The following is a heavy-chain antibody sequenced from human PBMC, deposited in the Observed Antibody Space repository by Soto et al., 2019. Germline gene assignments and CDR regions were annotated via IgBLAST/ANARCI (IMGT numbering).Heavy chain of an antibody. Sequence: ASVKVSCKVSGYTLTELSMHWVRQAPGKGLEWMGGFDPEDGETIYAQKFQGRVTMTEDTSTDTAYMELSSLRSEDTAVYYCATARDGYNPPSPRPQYYFDYWGQGTLVTVSS. J-gene: IGHJ4*02. V-gene: IGHV1-24*01. CDR1: GYTLTELS. CDR3: ATARDGYNPPSPRPQYYFDY. CDR2: FDPEDGET. D-gene: IGHD5-12*01.